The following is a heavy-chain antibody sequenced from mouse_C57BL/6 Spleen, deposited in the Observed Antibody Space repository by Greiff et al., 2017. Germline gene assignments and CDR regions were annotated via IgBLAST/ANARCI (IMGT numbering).Heavy chain of an antibody. J-gene: IGHJ4*01. CDR2: INPNNGGT. CDR3: ARSRDYDEGYAMDY. D-gene: IGHD2-4*01. CDR1: GYTFTDYY. V-gene: IGHV1-26*01. Sequence: EVQLQQSGPELVKPGASVKISCKASGYTFTDYYMNWVKQSHGKSLEWIGDINPNNGGTSYHQKFKGKATLTVDKSSSTAYMELRSLTSEDSAVYYCARSRDYDEGYAMDYWGQGTSVTVSS.